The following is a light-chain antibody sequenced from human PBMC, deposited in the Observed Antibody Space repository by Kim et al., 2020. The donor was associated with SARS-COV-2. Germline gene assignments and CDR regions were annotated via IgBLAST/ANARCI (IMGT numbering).Light chain of an antibody. CDR3: CSYAGSSTVV. CDR1: SSDVGSYNL. V-gene: IGLV2-23*02. CDR2: EVS. J-gene: IGLJ2*01. Sequence: GQSITISCTGTSSDVGSYNLVSWYQQHPGKAPKLMIYEVSKRPSGVSNRFSGSKSGNTASLTISWLHAEDEADYYCCSYAGSSTVVFGGGTQLTVL.